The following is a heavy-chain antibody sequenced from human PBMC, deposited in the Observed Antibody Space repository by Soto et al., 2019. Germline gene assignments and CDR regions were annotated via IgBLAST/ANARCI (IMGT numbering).Heavy chain of an antibody. V-gene: IGHV3-33*01. Sequence: QVQLVESGGGVVQPGRSLRLSCAASGFTFSSYGMHWVRLAPGKGLEWVAVIWYDGSNKYYADSVKGRFTISRDNSKNTLYLQMNSLRAEDTAVYYCARVGGSGSYSYYYGMDVWGQGTTVTVSS. CDR1: GFTFSSYG. J-gene: IGHJ6*02. CDR2: IWYDGSNK. D-gene: IGHD3-10*01. CDR3: ARVGGSGSYSYYYGMDV.